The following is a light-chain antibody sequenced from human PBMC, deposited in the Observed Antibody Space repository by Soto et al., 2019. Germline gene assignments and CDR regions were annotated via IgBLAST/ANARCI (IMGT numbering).Light chain of an antibody. CDR2: GES. J-gene: IGKJ4*01. V-gene: IGKV3-20*01. CDR3: QHYATSPPG. Sequence: EIVLTQSPATLSLSPGERATLSCRASQSVSSYLAWYQQTPGQAPRLLIYGESTRATGVPDRFTGSGSGTEFTLTISRVEPEDFAVYFCQHYATSPPGFGGGTKVDIK. CDR1: QSVSSY.